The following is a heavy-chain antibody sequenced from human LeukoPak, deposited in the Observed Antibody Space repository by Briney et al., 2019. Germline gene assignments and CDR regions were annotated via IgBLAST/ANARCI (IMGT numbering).Heavy chain of an antibody. Sequence: GRSLRLSCAASGFTFSSYGMHWVRQAPGKGLEWVSTISGSGDYTYYADSVRGRFTISRDNSKNTPYLQMNSLRVEDTAVYYCATTLRSGSYYFDSWGQGTLVTVSS. V-gene: IGHV3-23*01. J-gene: IGHJ4*02. CDR2: ISGSGDYT. CDR3: ATTLRSGSYYFDS. CDR1: GFTFSSYG. D-gene: IGHD1-26*01.